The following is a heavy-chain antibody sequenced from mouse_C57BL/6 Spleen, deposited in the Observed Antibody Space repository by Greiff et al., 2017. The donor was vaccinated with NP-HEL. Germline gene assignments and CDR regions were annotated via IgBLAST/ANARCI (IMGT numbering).Heavy chain of an antibody. CDR3: ARRGTTVVIDY. CDR1: GYTFTSYW. Sequence: QVQLQQPGAELVRPGSSVKLSCKASGYTFTSYWMDWVKQRPGQGLEWIGNIYPSDSETHYNQKFKDKATLTVDKSSSTAYMQLSSLTSEDSAVYYCARRGTTVVIDYWGQGTLVTVSA. D-gene: IGHD1-1*01. J-gene: IGHJ3*01. V-gene: IGHV1-61*01. CDR2: IYPSDSET.